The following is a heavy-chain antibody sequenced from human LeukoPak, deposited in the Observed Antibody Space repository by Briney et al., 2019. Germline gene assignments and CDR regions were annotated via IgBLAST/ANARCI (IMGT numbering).Heavy chain of an antibody. CDR1: GYSFTTYG. CDR2: INTYSGNT. CDR3: ARRRDDYIVAP. J-gene: IGHJ5*02. Sequence: ASVKVSCKASGYSFTTYGISWARQAPGQGLEWMGWINTYSGNTNYAQKFQGRGTMTTDTSTSTAYLELRSLRSDDTAVYYCARRRDDYIVAPWGQGTLVTVSS. V-gene: IGHV1-18*01. D-gene: IGHD5-24*01.